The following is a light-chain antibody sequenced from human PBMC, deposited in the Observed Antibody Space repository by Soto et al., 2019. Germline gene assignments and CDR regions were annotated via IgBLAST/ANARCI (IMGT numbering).Light chain of an antibody. CDR3: QQYDSSPWT. CDR2: GAS. V-gene: IGKV3-20*01. J-gene: IGKJ1*01. CDR1: QSVSSSF. Sequence: ERVLTQSPGTLSLSPGERATLSCRASQSVSSSFLAWYQLKPGQAPRLLIYGASSRATGIPDRFSGSGSVTDFTLTISRLEPEDFAVYYCQQYDSSPWTFGQGTKVEIK.